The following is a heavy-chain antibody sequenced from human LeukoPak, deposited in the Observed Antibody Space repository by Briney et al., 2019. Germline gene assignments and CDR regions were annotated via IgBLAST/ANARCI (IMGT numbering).Heavy chain of an antibody. Sequence: PWGSLRLSCAASGFTFSSYWMHWVRQAPGKGLVCVSRIKSDGSTNYADSVKGRFTISRDNAKNTLSLQMNSLRAEDTGVYYCARAPSEIGGYYPEYFRHWGQGTLVTVSS. CDR3: ARAPSEIGGYYPEYFRH. J-gene: IGHJ1*01. D-gene: IGHD3-22*01. CDR1: GFTFSSYW. CDR2: IKSDGST. V-gene: IGHV3-74*01.